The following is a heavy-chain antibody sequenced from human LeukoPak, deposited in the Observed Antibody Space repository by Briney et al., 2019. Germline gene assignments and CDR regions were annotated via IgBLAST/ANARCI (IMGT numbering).Heavy chain of an antibody. CDR2: IIPIFGTA. Sequence: SVKVSCKASGGTFSSYAISWVRQAPGQGLEWMGGIIPIFGTANYAQKFQGRVTITAGESTSTAYMELSSLRSEDTAVYYCARDPGSPHSSSSHWGQGTLVTVSS. CDR3: ARDPGSPHSSSSH. J-gene: IGHJ4*02. CDR1: GGTFSSYA. D-gene: IGHD6-6*01. V-gene: IGHV1-69*13.